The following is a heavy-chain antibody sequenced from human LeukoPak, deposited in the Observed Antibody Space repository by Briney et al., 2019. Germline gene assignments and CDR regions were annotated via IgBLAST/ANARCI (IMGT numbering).Heavy chain of an antibody. CDR2: IIPIFGTA. Sequence: GASVKVSCKASGGTFSSYAISWVRQAPGQGLEWMGRIIPIFGTANFAQKFQGRVTITTDESTSTAYMELSSLRSEDTAVYYCARDRDGYNYYWGQGTLVTVSS. V-gene: IGHV1-69*05. J-gene: IGHJ4*02. CDR3: ARDRDGYNYY. D-gene: IGHD5-24*01. CDR1: GGTFSSYA.